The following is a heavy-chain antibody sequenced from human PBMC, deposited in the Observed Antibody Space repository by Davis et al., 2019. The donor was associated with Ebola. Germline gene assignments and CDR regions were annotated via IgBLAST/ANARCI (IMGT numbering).Heavy chain of an antibody. Sequence: GESLKISCAASGFKFSTYGMHWVRQAPGKGLEWVALIWSDGNNEFYTASVKGRFTISRDNSKNTLYLQMEGLTADDTAVYYCSRDPWSGYYIDLYGMDVWGQGTTVTVAS. J-gene: IGHJ6*02. CDR1: GFKFSTYG. CDR3: SRDPWSGYYIDLYGMDV. CDR2: IWSDGNNE. V-gene: IGHV3-33*01. D-gene: IGHD3-3*01.